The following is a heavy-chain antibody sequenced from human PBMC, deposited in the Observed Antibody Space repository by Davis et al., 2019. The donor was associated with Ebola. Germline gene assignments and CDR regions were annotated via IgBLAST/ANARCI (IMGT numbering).Heavy chain of an antibody. CDR2: ISWASGSA. D-gene: IGHD6-13*01. Sequence: PGGSLRLSCTASGFSFHEPGMPWVRHAPGKGLGWVSGISWASGSADYADSVKGRFTISRDNTKNALYLQMNNLRSDDTALYYCVRDVRPAATDFFDYWGQGTLVTVSS. CDR3: VRDVRPAATDFFDY. J-gene: IGHJ4*02. V-gene: IGHV3-9*01. CDR1: GFSFHEPG.